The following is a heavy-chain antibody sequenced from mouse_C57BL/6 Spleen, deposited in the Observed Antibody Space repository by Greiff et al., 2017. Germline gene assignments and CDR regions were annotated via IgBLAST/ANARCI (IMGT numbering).Heavy chain of an antibody. CDR2: IYPSDSET. J-gene: IGHJ4*01. D-gene: IGHD2-1*01. CDR1: GYTFTSYW. CDR3: ARRVCGNYEYYAMDY. Sequence: QVQLQQPGAELVRPGSSVKLSCKASGYTFTSYWMAWVKQRPGPGLEWIGNIYPSDSETHYNQKFKDKATLTVDKSYSTAYIQLSSLTSVASAVYYCARRVCGNYEYYAMDYWGQGTSVTVSS. V-gene: IGHV1-61*01.